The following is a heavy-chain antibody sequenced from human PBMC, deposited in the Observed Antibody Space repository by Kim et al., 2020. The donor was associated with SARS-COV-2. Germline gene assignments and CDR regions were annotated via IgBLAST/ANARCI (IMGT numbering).Heavy chain of an antibody. CDR3: VYGSGSYYEFDY. D-gene: IGHD3-10*01. CDR2: IKQDGSEK. CDR1: GFTFSSYW. Sequence: GGSLRLSCAASGFTFSSYWMSWVRQAPGKGLEWVANIKQDGSEKYYVDSVKGRFTISRDNAKNSLYLQMNSLRAEDTAVYYCVYGSGSYYEFDYWGQGTLVTVSS. J-gene: IGHJ4*02. V-gene: IGHV3-7*03.